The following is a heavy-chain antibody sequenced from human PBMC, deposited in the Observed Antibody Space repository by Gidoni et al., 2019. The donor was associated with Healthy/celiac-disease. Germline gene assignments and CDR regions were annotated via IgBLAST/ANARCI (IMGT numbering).Heavy chain of an antibody. V-gene: IGHV3-11*06. CDR2: ISSSSSYT. CDR3: ARDLNYSSSWTRGLWFDP. J-gene: IGHJ5*02. CDR1: GFTFSDYY. D-gene: IGHD6-13*01. Sequence: QVQLVESGGGLVKPGGSLRLSCAASGFTFSDYYMSWIRQAPGKGLEWVSYISSSSSYTNYADSVKGRFTISRDNAKNSLYLQMNSLRAEDTAVYYCARDLNYSSSWTRGLWFDPWGQGTLVTVSS.